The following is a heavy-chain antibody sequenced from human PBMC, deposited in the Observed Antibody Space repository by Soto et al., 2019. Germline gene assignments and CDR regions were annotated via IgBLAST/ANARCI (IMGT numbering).Heavy chain of an antibody. CDR3: AKEGRLRSPAGDYFDS. CDR2: VGRFGNT. Sequence: GGSLRLSCEGSVFSFPDYDMNWFRQTPGKGLEWVAAVGRFGNTYYRDSVRGRFTISRDDSRNTVYLQMNRLRVEDTAVYFCAKEGRLRSPAGDYFDSWAQGSLVTVSS. D-gene: IGHD3-10*01. CDR1: VFSFPDYD. J-gene: IGHJ4*02. V-gene: IGHV3-23*01.